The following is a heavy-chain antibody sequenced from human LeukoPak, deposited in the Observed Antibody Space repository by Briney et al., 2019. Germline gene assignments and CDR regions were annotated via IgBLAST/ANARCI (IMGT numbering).Heavy chain of an antibody. CDR1: GYSISSGYS. Sequence: SETLSLTCTVSGYSISSGYSWSWIRQPPGKGLEWIGYIYFTGSTDYNPSLQSRATISAGTSKNQFSLKLTSLTAADTAVYYCARWSGGQQYFQHWGQGTLVTVSS. V-gene: IGHV4-61*01. D-gene: IGHD3-3*01. CDR2: IYFTGST. J-gene: IGHJ1*01. CDR3: ARWSGGQQYFQH.